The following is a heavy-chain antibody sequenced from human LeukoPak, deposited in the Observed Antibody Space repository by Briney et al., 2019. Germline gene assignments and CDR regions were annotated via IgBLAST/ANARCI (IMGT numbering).Heavy chain of an antibody. V-gene: IGHV4-34*01. CDR2: INHSGST. CDR1: GGSFSGYY. J-gene: IGHJ4*02. CDR3: ALTPYYYGSGSYYNN. D-gene: IGHD3-10*01. Sequence: SETLSLTCAVYGGSFSGYYWSWIRQPPGKGLEWIGEINHSGSTNYNPSLKSRVTISVDTSKNQFSLKLSSVTAADTAVYYCALTPYYYGSGSYYNNWGQGTLVTVSS.